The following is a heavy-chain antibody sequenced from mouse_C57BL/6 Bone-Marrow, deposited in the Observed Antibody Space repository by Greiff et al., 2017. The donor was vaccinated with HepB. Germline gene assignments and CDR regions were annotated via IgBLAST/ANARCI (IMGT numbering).Heavy chain of an antibody. J-gene: IGHJ4*01. V-gene: IGHV1-64*01. CDR2: IHPNSGST. CDR3: ARDDSYPSYAMDY. Sequence: QVQLKQPGAELVKPGASVKLSCKASGYTFPSYWMHWVKQRPGQGLEWIGMIHPNSGSTNYNEKFKSKATLTVDKSSSTAYMQHRSLTSEDSAVYYCARDDSYPSYAMDYWGQGTSVTVSS. CDR1: GYTFPSYW. D-gene: IGHD2-3*01.